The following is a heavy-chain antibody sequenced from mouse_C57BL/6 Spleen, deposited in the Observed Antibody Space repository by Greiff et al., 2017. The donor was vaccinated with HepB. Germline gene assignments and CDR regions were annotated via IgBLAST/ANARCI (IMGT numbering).Heavy chain of an antibody. V-gene: IGHV1-74*01. CDR1: GYTFTSYW. CDR2: IHPSDSDT. J-gene: IGHJ4*01. D-gene: IGHD2-5*01. Sequence: QVHVKQPGAELVKPGASVKVSCKASGYTFTSYWMHWVKQRPGQGLEWIGRIHPSDSDTNYNQKFKGKATLTVDKSSSTAYMQLSSLTSEDSAVYYCAAYSNSYAMDDWGQGTSVTVSS. CDR3: AAYSNSYAMDD.